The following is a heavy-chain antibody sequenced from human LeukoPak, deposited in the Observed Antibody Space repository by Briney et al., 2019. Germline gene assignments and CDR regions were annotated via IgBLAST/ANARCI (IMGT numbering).Heavy chain of an antibody. J-gene: IGHJ4*02. CDR3: AKSYYGSGSSSYAFDY. D-gene: IGHD3-10*01. CDR2: ISWNSGSI. CDR1: GFTFDDYA. V-gene: IGHV3-9*01. Sequence: GRSLRLSCAASGFTFDDYAMHWVRQAPGKGLEWVSGISWNSGSIGYADSVKGRFTISRDNAKNSLYLQMNSLRAEDTALYYCAKSYYGSGSSSYAFDYWGQGTLVTVSS.